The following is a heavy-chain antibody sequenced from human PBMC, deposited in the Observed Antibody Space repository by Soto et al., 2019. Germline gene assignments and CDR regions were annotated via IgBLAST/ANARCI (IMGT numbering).Heavy chain of an antibody. CDR3: ASKLYYYDSSGYYPRVPTFDY. CDR1: GGSISSYY. J-gene: IGHJ4*02. Sequence: SETLSLTCTVSGGSISSYYWSWIRQPPGKGLEWIGYIYYSGSTNYNPSLKSRVTISVDTSKNQFSLKLSSVTAADTAVYYCASKLYYYDSSGYYPRVPTFDYWGQGTLVTVSS. V-gene: IGHV4-59*12. CDR2: IYYSGST. D-gene: IGHD3-22*01.